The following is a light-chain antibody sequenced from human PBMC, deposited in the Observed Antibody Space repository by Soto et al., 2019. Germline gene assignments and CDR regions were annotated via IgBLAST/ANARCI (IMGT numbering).Light chain of an antibody. V-gene: IGLV1-47*01. J-gene: IGLJ2*01. CDR3: GGWDDRLSGPV. CDR1: SSNIGSNY. Sequence: SVLTQPPSASGNPGQRVNISCSGSSSNIGSNYVYWYRQFPGTAPKLLIQRNNQRPSGVPARFSGSKSGTLASLAISGLRSEDEADYYCGGWDDRLSGPVFGGGTKVTVL. CDR2: RNN.